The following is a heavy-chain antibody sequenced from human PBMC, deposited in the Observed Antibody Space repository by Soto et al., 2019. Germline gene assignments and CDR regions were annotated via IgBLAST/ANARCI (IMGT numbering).Heavy chain of an antibody. J-gene: IGHJ5*02. CDR2: INHSGST. CDR3: AREIYDILTGSPGGWFDP. V-gene: IGHV4-34*01. Sequence: SETLSLTCAVYGGSFSGYYWSWIRQPPGKGLEWIGEINHSGSTNYNPSLKSRVTISVDTSKNQFSLKLSSVTAADTAVYYCAREIYDILTGSPGGWFDPWGQGTLVTVSS. CDR1: GGSFSGYY. D-gene: IGHD3-9*01.